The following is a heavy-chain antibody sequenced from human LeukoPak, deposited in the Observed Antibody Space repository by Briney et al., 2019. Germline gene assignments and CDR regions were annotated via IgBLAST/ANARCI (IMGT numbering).Heavy chain of an antibody. J-gene: IGHJ6*02. V-gene: IGHV3-23*01. CDR3: SWLNSFVQGPYSYFGMDV. Sequence: GGSLRLSCAASGFTFSSYAMSWVRQAPGKGLEWVSAISGRGGSTYYADSVKGRFTISRDNSKNTLYLQMNSRRAEDTAVYYCSWLNSFVQGPYSYFGMDVWGQGTTVTVSS. CDR1: GFTFSSYA. D-gene: IGHD2/OR15-2a*01. CDR2: ISGRGGST.